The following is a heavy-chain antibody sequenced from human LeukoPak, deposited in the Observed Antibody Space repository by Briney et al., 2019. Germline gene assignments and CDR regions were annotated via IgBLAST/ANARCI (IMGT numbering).Heavy chain of an antibody. D-gene: IGHD6-25*01. V-gene: IGHV3-43D*03. CDR3: SKARGGGRDLFDY. Sequence: GGSLRLSCAASGFSFDDYSMHWVRQAPGKGLEWVSLITWDGGSTYYADSVKGRFTVSRDNSKNSLYLQMHSLRAEDSALYYCSKARGGGRDLFDYWGQGTLVTVSS. CDR1: GFSFDDYS. CDR2: ITWDGGST. J-gene: IGHJ4*02.